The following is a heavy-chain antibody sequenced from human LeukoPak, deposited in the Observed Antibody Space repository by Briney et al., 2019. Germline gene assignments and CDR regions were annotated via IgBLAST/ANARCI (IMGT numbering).Heavy chain of an antibody. CDR2: ISADGGST. CDR1: GLNFDDSA. Sequence: GGSLRLSCVASGLNFDDSAMHWVCQAPGKGLEWVSLISADGGSTFSADSVKGRFSISRDNSEDSMHLEMNSLKTEDTGLYHCASEVGYRSLGYLGQGTLVTVSS. D-gene: IGHD3-3*01. CDR3: ASEVGYRSLGY. J-gene: IGHJ4*02. V-gene: IGHV3-43*02.